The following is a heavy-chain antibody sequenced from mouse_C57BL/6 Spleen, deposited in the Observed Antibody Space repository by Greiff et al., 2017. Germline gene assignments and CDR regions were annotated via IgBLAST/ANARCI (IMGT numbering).Heavy chain of an antibody. CDR3: TILASYYGSSYYAMDY. V-gene: IGHV5-9-1*02. CDR2: ISSGGDYI. Sequence: EVKLVESGEGLVKPGGSLKLSCAASGFTFSSYAMSWVRQTPEKRLEWVAYISSGGDYIYYADTVKGRFTISRDNARNTLYLQMSSLKSEDTAMYYCTILASYYGSSYYAMDYWGQGTSVTVSS. D-gene: IGHD1-1*01. CDR1: GFTFSSYA. J-gene: IGHJ4*01.